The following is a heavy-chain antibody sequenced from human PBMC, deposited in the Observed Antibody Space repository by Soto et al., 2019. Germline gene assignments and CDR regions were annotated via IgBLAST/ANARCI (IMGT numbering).Heavy chain of an antibody. J-gene: IGHJ4*02. V-gene: IGHV4-38-2*01. CDR1: GYSISSGYY. CDR2: IHLGGTT. Sequence: PSETLSLTCAVSGYSISSGYYWGWIRQPPGKGLEWIGSIHLGGTTYYDPSLKSRVTISLDTSRNEFSLRLTSVTAADTAVYYCARPSTNFGAVDSWGQGALVTVSS. CDR3: ARPSTNFGAVDS. D-gene: IGHD2-2*01.